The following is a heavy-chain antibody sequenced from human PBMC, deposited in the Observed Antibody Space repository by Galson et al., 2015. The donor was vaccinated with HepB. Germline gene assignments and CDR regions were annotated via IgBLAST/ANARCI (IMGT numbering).Heavy chain of an antibody. V-gene: IGHV3-64D*06. CDR1: GFTFSSYA. CDR3: VKDLAAAGWDY. J-gene: IGHJ4*02. D-gene: IGHD6-13*01. CDR2: ISSNGGST. Sequence: SLRLSCAASGFTFSSYAMHWVRQAPGKGLEYVSAISSNGGSTCYADSVKGRFTISRDNSKNTLYLQMSSLRAEDTAVYYCVKDLAAAGWDYWGQGTLVTVSS.